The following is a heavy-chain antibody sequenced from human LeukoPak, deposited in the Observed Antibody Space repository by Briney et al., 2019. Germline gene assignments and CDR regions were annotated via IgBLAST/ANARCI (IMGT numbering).Heavy chain of an antibody. Sequence: PGGSLRLSCAASGFTFSSYSMNWVRQAPGKGLEWVSYISSSSSTIYYADSVKGRFTISRDNAKNSLYLQMNSLRAEDTALYYCAKDGNSYGYFYYFDYWGQGTLVTASS. CDR2: ISSSSSTI. D-gene: IGHD5-18*01. V-gene: IGHV3-48*04. J-gene: IGHJ4*02. CDR1: GFTFSSYS. CDR3: AKDGNSYGYFYYFDY.